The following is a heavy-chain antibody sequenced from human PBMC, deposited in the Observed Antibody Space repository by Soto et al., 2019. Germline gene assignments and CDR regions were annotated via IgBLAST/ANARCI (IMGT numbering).Heavy chain of an antibody. CDR1: GFAFSTYG. Sequence: QVQLVESGGGGVQSGRSLRLSCAASGFAFSTYGMHWVRQAPGKGLEWVAMTWHDGSNKYYADSVKGRFTISRDNSKNTLYLQMNSLRAEGAAVDYVAGELDCLLALDYWGQGSLVIVSS. CDR3: AGELDCLLALDY. J-gene: IGHJ4*02. D-gene: IGHD3-9*01. CDR2: TWHDGSNK. V-gene: IGHV3-33*01.